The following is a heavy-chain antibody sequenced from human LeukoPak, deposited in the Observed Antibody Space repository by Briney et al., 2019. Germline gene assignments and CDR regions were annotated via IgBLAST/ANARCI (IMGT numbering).Heavy chain of an antibody. CDR2: ISPILGLR. J-gene: IGHJ6*02. CDR1: GSTFIRDT. Sequence: VASVKVSCKTSGSTFIRDTISWVRQAPGQGLEWMGRISPILGLRNFAQKFQGRVTITADKSTSIAYMELSSLRSEDTAVYYCAREFEGYDDYSDSYYGMDVWGQGTTVTVSS. D-gene: IGHD4-17*01. CDR3: AREFEGYDDYSDSYYGMDV. V-gene: IGHV1-69*04.